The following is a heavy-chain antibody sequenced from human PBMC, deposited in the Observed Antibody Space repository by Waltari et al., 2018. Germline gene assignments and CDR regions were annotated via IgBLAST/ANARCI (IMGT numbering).Heavy chain of an antibody. D-gene: IGHD5-18*01. V-gene: IGHV1-69*13. Sequence: QVQLVQSGAEVKKPGASVKVSCKVSGYTLTELSMHWVRQAPGQGLEWMGRIIPIFGTANYAQKFQGRVTITADKSTSTAYMELSSLRSEDTAVYYCARYYVDTAMGFSYWGQGTLVTVSS. CDR1: GYTLTELS. J-gene: IGHJ4*02. CDR3: ARYYVDTAMGFSY. CDR2: IIPIFGTA.